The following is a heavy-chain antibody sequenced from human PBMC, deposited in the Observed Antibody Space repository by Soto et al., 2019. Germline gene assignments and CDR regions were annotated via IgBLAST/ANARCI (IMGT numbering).Heavy chain of an antibody. CDR2: IDPNSGVT. CDR1: GYTFTGYF. Sequence: GAAVKVSYKASGYTFTGYFIHWVLQAPGEGLEWVGYIDPNSGVTKYAPRFQGRVTMTRDTSIRTAYMDLNNLRSDDTAVYFCARGGGTILAPLPWGQGTLVTVSS. V-gene: IGHV1-2*02. D-gene: IGHD1-1*01. CDR3: ARGGGTILAPLP. J-gene: IGHJ5*01.